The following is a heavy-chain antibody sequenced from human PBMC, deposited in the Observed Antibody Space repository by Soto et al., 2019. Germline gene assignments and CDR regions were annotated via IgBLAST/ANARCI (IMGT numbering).Heavy chain of an antibody. D-gene: IGHD3-10*01. CDR3: ARAGYYGSGIFL. Sequence: EVQLVESGGGLVQPGGSLRLSCAASGFTFNSYSMNWVRQAPGKGLEWVSYISSSSSTIYYADSVKGRFTISRDNAKNSLYLQMISLRDEDTAVYYCARAGYYGSGIFLWGQGTLVTVSS. V-gene: IGHV3-48*02. CDR2: ISSSSSTI. CDR1: GFTFNSYS. J-gene: IGHJ4*02.